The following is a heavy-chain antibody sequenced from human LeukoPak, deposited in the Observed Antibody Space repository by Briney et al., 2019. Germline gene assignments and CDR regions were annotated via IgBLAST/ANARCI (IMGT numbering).Heavy chain of an antibody. CDR2: INPNSGGT. CDR3: ARDRRYYDSSGLIDY. Sequence: GASVKVSCKASGYTFTGYYMHWVRQAPGQGLEWMGWINPNSGGTNYAQKFQGRVTMTRDTSISTAYMELSRLRSDDTAVYYCARDRRYYDSSGLIDYWGQGTLVTVSS. D-gene: IGHD3-22*01. V-gene: IGHV1-2*02. J-gene: IGHJ4*02. CDR1: GYTFTGYY.